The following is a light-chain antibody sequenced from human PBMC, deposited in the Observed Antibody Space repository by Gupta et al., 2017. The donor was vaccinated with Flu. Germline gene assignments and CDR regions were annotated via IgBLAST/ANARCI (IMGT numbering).Light chain of an antibody. CDR3: QQYDNTPVT. V-gene: IGKV4-1*01. CDR2: WAS. CDR1: PSVLDTSNNKDY. Sequence: DIVMTQSPDSLALSLGERATINCKSSPSVLDTSNNKDYLAWYQQKPGQPPRLLIRWASTRESGVPDRFSGSGSGTDFTLTISSLQAEDVAVYYCQQYDNTPVTFAQGTKVEIK. J-gene: IGKJ2*01.